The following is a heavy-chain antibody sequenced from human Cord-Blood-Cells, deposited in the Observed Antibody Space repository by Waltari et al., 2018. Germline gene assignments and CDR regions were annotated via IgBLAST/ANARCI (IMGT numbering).Heavy chain of an antibody. CDR2: MNPNNGNT. CDR1: GYSFTSYD. Sequence: QVQLVQSGAEGKKPGASVTGACKASGYSFTSYDINLVRQAPGQGLEWMGWMNPNNGNTGYAQKFQVRVTMTRNTSISTAYMELSSLRSEDTAVYYCARGRVVGRWDLFSYWGQGTLVTVSS. D-gene: IGHD1-26*01. V-gene: IGHV1-8*01. CDR3: ARGRVVGRWDLFSY. J-gene: IGHJ4*02.